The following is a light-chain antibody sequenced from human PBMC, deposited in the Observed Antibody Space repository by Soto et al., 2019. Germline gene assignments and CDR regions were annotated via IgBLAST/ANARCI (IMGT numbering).Light chain of an antibody. Sequence: DIQMTQSPSTLSASVGDRVTITCRASQSINAWLAWYQQKPGKAPKLLIYDVSSLQSGVPSRFSGSGSGTQFTLTISSLQPDDFATYYCQQFHSYSLTFGGGTKVESK. V-gene: IGKV1-5*01. CDR3: QQFHSYSLT. J-gene: IGKJ4*01. CDR1: QSINAW. CDR2: DVS.